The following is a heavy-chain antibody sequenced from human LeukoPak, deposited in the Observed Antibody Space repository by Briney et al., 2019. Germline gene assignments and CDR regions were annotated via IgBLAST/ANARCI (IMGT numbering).Heavy chain of an antibody. D-gene: IGHD3-10*01. CDR1: GGSFSGYY. Sequence: PSETLSLTCAVYGGSFSGYYWSWIRQPPGKGLEWMGEINHSGSTNYNPSLKSRLTISVDTSKSQFSLKLSSVTAADTAVYYCARLRGYYFGSGTHTGFDYWGQGTLVTVSS. CDR2: INHSGST. CDR3: ARLRGYYFGSGTHTGFDY. V-gene: IGHV4-34*01. J-gene: IGHJ4*02.